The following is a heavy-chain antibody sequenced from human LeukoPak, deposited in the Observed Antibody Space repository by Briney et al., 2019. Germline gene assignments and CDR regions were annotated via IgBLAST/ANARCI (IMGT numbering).Heavy chain of an antibody. V-gene: IGHV1-24*01. CDR1: GYTLTELS. D-gene: IGHD3-10*01. CDR3: ATDQRGAGLGFRYGSGGYNGMDV. CDR2: FDPEDGET. Sequence: ASVKVSCKVSGYTLTELSMHWVRQVPGKGLEWMGGFDPEDGETLYAQKFQGRVTMTEDTSTDTAYMELSSLRSEDTAVYYCATDQRGAGLGFRYGSGGYNGMDVWGQGTTVTVSS. J-gene: IGHJ6*02.